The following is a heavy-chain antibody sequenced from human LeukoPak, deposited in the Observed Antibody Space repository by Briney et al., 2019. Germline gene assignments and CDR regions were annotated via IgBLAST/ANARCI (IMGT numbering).Heavy chain of an antibody. CDR2: ISHSEST. CDR1: GGSFSGYY. Sequence: SETLSLTCAVYGGSFSGYYWGWIRQPPGKGLEWIGEISHSESTTYTPSLKSRVTISVATSKNQFSLKLSSVTAADTAVYYCARVYSGYDSSGYYYYMDVWGKGTTVTISS. CDR3: ARVYSGYDSSGYYYYMDV. J-gene: IGHJ6*03. D-gene: IGHD5-12*01. V-gene: IGHV4-34*01.